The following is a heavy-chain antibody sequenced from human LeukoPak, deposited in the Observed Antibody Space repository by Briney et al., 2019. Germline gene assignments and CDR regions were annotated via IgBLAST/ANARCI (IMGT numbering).Heavy chain of an antibody. J-gene: IGHJ3*02. CDR2: IYYSGST. Sequence: SETLSLTCTVSGGSISSYYWSWIRQPPGKGLEWIGYIYYSGSTYYNPSLKSRVTISVDTSKNQFSLKLSSVTAADTAVYYCARVVDAFDIWGQGTMVTVSS. V-gene: IGHV4-30-4*01. CDR3: ARVVDAFDI. CDR1: GGSISSYY.